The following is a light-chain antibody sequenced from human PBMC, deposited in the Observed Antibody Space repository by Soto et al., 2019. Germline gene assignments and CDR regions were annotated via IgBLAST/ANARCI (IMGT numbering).Light chain of an antibody. CDR2: KAS. CDR3: QEYKSYST. Sequence: DIQMTQSPSTLSASVGDRVTITCRASHSISSWLAWYQQKPGKAPKLLIYKASSLESGVPSRFSGSGSGTEFTLNISSLQPDDFATYDCQEYKSYSTFGQGTKLEIK. V-gene: IGKV1-5*03. CDR1: HSISSW. J-gene: IGKJ2*01.